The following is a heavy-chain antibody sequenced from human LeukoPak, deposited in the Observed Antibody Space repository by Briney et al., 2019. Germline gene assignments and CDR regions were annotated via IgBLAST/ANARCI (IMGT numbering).Heavy chain of an antibody. D-gene: IGHD5-24*01. CDR3: ARNIEGYKLYNFDS. CDR2: ISSRSTYI. Sequence: GGSLRLSCAASGSTFISYSMTWVRQAPGKGLEWVSSISSRSTYIYYADSLKSRFTISRDYAKNLLYLQMNSLRAEDTAVYYCARNIEGYKLYNFDSWGQGTLVTVSS. J-gene: IGHJ4*02. V-gene: IGHV3-21*01. CDR1: GSTFISYS.